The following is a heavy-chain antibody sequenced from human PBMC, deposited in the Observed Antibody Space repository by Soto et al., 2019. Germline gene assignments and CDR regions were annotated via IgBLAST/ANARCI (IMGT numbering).Heavy chain of an antibody. CDR3: ARERNDILTGPPWVWYFDL. D-gene: IGHD3-9*01. V-gene: IGHV4-34*01. Sequence: QVQLQQWGAGPLRPLETLSLTCGVSGGSFSGYYWAWIRQSPGKGLEWIGEINDRGSITYNPSLKSRVSISVDTSKNHYSLNLRSVTAADTAVYYCARERNDILTGPPWVWYFDLWGRGTLVTVSS. CDR1: GGSFSGYY. J-gene: IGHJ2*01. CDR2: INDRGSI.